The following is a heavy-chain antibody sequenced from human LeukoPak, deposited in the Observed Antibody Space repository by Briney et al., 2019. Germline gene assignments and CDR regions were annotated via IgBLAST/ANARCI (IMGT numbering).Heavy chain of an antibody. J-gene: IGHJ5*02. CDR2: IIPIFGTA. Sequence: SVKVSCKASGGTFSSYAISWVRQAPGQGLEWMGGIIPIFGTANYAQKFQGRVTITADESTSTAYMELSSLRSEDTAVYCCASGSYSPHNWFDPWGQGTLVTASS. CDR3: ASGSYSPHNWFDP. V-gene: IGHV1-69*13. D-gene: IGHD1-26*01. CDR1: GGTFSSYA.